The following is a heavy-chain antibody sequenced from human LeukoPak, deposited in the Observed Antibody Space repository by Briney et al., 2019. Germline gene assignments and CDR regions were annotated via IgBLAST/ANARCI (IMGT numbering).Heavy chain of an antibody. D-gene: IGHD6-13*01. J-gene: IGHJ4*02. CDR1: AYTFSSYE. Sequence: PGGSLRLSCTPSAYTFSSYEINWVRQAPGKGLEWVSYISSNGSLIHYADSVKGRFTISRDNAKNSLYLQMNSLRAEDTAVYYCARDSIQQQLVLEDRGYPYYFEHWGQGTLVTVSS. V-gene: IGHV3-48*03. CDR2: ISSNGSLI. CDR3: ARDSIQQQLVLEDRGYPYYFEH.